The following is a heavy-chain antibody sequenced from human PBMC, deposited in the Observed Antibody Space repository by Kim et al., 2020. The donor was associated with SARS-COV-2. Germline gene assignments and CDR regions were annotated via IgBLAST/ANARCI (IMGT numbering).Heavy chain of an antibody. CDR3: TRELTGDSFLRGC. V-gene: IGHV3-30*04. D-gene: IGHD2-21*01. CDR1: GFSLSDYA. CDR2: ISYDGTYI. Sequence: GGSLRLSCAASGFSLSDYALYWVRQPPGKGLEWVAVISYDGTYIYYAQSVRGRFIISRDNSNHTFFLQMNDLKPEDTAMYYCTRELTGDSFLRGCWGQGSLVIVSS. J-gene: IGHJ4*02.